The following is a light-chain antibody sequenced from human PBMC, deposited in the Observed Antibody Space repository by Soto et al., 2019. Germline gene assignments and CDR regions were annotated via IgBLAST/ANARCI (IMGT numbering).Light chain of an antibody. CDR1: QSVSTNY. V-gene: IGKV3-20*01. J-gene: IGKJ3*01. CDR2: DAS. CDR3: HQYGSPPFT. Sequence: EIVLTQSPGTLSLSPGDRATLSCRASQSVSTNYLAWYQQSLGQAPRLLIYDASTRATGIPDRFRGNGSGTDFTLTISRLEPEDCAVYYCHQYGSPPFTFGPGTKVDIK.